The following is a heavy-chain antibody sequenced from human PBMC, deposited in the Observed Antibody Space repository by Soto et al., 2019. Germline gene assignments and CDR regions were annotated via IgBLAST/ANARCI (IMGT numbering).Heavy chain of an antibody. Sequence: SETLSLTCAVYGGSFSGYSWTWIRQPPGTGLEWIGEINHSGTTNYNPSLKSRVTISVDKSKNQYSLKVISVTAADTAVYYCAKDRGIGAAGSWGQGALVNVSS. V-gene: IGHV4-34*01. J-gene: IGHJ5*02. CDR2: INHSGTT. D-gene: IGHD6-13*01. CDR3: AKDRGIGAAGS. CDR1: GGSFSGYS.